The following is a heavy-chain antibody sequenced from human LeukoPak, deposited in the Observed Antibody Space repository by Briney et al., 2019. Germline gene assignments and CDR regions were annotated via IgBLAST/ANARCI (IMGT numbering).Heavy chain of an antibody. CDR3: ARDAPYDFWSGYQSGYMDV. Sequence: GGSLRLSCAASGFTFSSYSMNWVRQAPGKGLEWVSYLSSSNSIIYYADSVKGGFTISRDNAKDSLYLQMNSLRDEDTAVYYCARDAPYDFWSGYQSGYMDVWGKGTTVTVSS. J-gene: IGHJ6*03. V-gene: IGHV3-48*02. CDR2: LSSSNSII. D-gene: IGHD3-3*01. CDR1: GFTFSSYS.